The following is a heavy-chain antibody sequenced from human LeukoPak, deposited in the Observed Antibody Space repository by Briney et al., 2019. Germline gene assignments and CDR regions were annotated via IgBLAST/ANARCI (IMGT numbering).Heavy chain of an antibody. Sequence: SQTLSLTCVVSGGSISSSGVSWSWIRQPPGKGLEWIGEINHSGSTNYNPSLKSRVTISVDTSKNQFSLKLSSVTAADTAVYYCARGRYDFWSGYYGYNWFDPWGQGTLVTVSS. J-gene: IGHJ5*02. CDR1: GGSISSSGVS. D-gene: IGHD3-3*01. V-gene: IGHV4-30-2*01. CDR3: ARGRYDFWSGYYGYNWFDP. CDR2: INHSGST.